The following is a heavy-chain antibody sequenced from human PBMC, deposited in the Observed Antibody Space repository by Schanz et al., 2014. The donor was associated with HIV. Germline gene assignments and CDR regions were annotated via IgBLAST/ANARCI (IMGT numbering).Heavy chain of an antibody. Sequence: QVQLVESGGGVVQPGRSLILSCAASRFSFRGYGMHWVRQTPGKGLEWVAVIWYDGSSKYYADSVKGRFTISRDNSKNTLYLQMNSLRPEDTAVYYCAKDAGGAMDVWGQGTTVTVSS. CDR3: AKDAGGAMDV. D-gene: IGHD3-16*01. CDR1: RFSFRGYG. CDR2: IWYDGSSK. J-gene: IGHJ6*02. V-gene: IGHV3-30*18.